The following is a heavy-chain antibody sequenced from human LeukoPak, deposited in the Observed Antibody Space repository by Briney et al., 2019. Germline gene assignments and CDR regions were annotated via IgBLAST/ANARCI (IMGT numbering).Heavy chain of an antibody. Sequence: GESLRLSCAASGFTFSSFEFHWVRQAPGRGLEWVSSISSSGSTIYYADSLQGRFTISRYNAKNSLYLQMNSLRAEDTAVYYCARKLPNYFDSSGYSITLDFWGQGTLVTVSS. V-gene: IGHV3-48*03. CDR3: ARKLPNYFDSSGYSITLDF. CDR1: GFTFSSFE. CDR2: ISSSGSTI. J-gene: IGHJ4*02. D-gene: IGHD3-22*01.